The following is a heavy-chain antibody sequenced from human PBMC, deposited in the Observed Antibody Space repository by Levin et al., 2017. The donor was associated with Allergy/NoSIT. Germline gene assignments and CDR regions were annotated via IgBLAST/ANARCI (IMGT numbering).Heavy chain of an antibody. CDR1: GFTFSSYG. CDR2: ISYDGSNK. J-gene: IGHJ3*02. D-gene: IGHD5-18*01. V-gene: IGHV3-30*18. Sequence: GESLKISCAASGFTFSSYGMHWVRQAPGKGLEWVAVISYDGSNKYYADSVKGRFTISRDNSKNTLYLQMNSLRAEDTAVYYCAKDVDTAMVNQNDAFDIWGQGTMVTVSS. CDR3: AKDVDTAMVNQNDAFDI.